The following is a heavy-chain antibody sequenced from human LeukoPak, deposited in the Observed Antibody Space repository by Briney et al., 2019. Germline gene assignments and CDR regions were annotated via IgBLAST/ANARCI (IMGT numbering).Heavy chain of an antibody. CDR3: ASGFGSSWYGGYFDY. D-gene: IGHD6-13*01. V-gene: IGHV3-21*01. Sequence: PGGSLRLSCAASGFTFSSYSMNWVRQAPGKGLDWVSSISSSSSYIYYADSVKGRFTISRDNAKNSLYLQMNSLRAEDTAVYYCASGFGSSWYGGYFDYWGQGTLVTVSS. CDR1: GFTFSSYS. J-gene: IGHJ4*02. CDR2: ISSSSSYI.